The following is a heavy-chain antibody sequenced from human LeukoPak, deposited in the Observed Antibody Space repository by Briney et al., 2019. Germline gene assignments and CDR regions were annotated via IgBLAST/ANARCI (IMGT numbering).Heavy chain of an antibody. D-gene: IGHD3-10*01. V-gene: IGHV3-48*01. Sequence: GGSLRLSCAASGFTFSSYSMNWVRQAPGKGLEWVSYISSSSSTIYYADSVKGRFTISRGNAKNSLYLQMNSLRAEDTAVYYCARSFPRGMVRGVIITGPFDIWGQGTMVTVSS. CDR2: ISSSSSTI. CDR1: GFTFSSYS. CDR3: ARSFPRGMVRGVIITGPFDI. J-gene: IGHJ3*02.